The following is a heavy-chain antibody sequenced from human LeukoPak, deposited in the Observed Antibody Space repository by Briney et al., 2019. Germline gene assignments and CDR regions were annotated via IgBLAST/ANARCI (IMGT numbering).Heavy chain of an antibody. D-gene: IGHD4-23*01. CDR3: AKLTVVDY. J-gene: IGHJ4*02. Sequence: GSLRLSCAASGFTFSIYAMNWVRQAPGKGLEWISTVSASGGSTYYTDPIKGRFTISRDNSKNTLYLQMNSLRADDTAVYYCAKLTVVDYWGQGTLVTVSS. CDR2: VSASGGST. V-gene: IGHV3-23*01. CDR1: GFTFSIYA.